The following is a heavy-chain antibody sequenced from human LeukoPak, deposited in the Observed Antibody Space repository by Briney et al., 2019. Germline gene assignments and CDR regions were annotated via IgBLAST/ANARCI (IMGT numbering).Heavy chain of an antibody. CDR3: ARGGGLDV. Sequence: GGSLRLSCAASGFTFSSYWVNWARQAPGKGLEWVASINHNGNVNYYVDSVKGRSTISRDNAKNSLYLQMSNLRAEDTAEYFCARGGGLDVWGQGATVTVSS. V-gene: IGHV3-7*03. D-gene: IGHD3-16*01. CDR1: GFTFSSYW. CDR2: INHNGNVN. J-gene: IGHJ6*02.